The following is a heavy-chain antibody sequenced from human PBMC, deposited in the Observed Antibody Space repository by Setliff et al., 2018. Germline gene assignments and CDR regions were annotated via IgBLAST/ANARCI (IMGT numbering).Heavy chain of an antibody. D-gene: IGHD3-22*01. CDR1: DDVIRGGHY. CDR2: IYQSGST. CDR3: TKSKWLYDSYYFES. V-gene: IGHV4-38-2*02. J-gene: IGHJ4*02. Sequence: KASETLSLTCIVSDDVIRGGHYWGWVRQPPGKGLERIGDIYQSGSTHHNPSLKSRVTLSVDTAKNQYSVKLTSVTAADTAVYYCTKSKWLYDSYYFESWGPGKLVTVSS.